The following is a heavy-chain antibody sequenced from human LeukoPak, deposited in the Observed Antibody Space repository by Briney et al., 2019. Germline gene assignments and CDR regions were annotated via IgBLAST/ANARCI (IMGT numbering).Heavy chain of an antibody. D-gene: IGHD3-10*01. J-gene: IGHJ5*02. CDR3: ARSNWFDP. CDR1: GFTFSNAW. Sequence: PGGSLRLSCAASGFTFSNAWMSWVRQAPGKGLEWVGRVKSKTDGGTTDYAAPVKGRFTISRDDLEDTVYLQMNSLRAEDTAVYYCARSNWFDPWGQGTLVTVSS. CDR2: VKSKTDGGTT. V-gene: IGHV3-15*01.